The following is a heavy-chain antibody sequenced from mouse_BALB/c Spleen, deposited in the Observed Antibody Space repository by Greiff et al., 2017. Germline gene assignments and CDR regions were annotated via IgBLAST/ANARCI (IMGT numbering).Heavy chain of an antibody. CDR2: IDPANGNT. J-gene: IGHJ4*01. CDR1: GFNIKDTY. CDR3: AGGPPAMDY. V-gene: IGHV14-3*02. Sequence: EVQLQESGAELVKPGASVKLSCTASGFNIKDTYMHWVKQRPEQGLEWIGRIDPANGNTKYDPKFQGKATIIADTSSNTAYLQLSSLTSEDTAVYYCAGGPPAMDYWGQGTSVTVSS.